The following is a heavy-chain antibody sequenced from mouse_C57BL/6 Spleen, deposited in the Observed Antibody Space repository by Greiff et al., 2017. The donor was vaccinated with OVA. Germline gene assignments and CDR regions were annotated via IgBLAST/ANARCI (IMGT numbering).Heavy chain of an antibody. J-gene: IGHJ2*01. V-gene: IGHV5-4*01. CDR2: ISDGGSYT. CDR3: ARDGDDYDGEDGFDY. D-gene: IGHD2-4*01. Sequence: EVKVVESGGGLVKPGGSLKLSCAASGFTFSSYAMSWVRQTPEKRLEWVATISDGGSYTYYPDNVKGRFTISRDNAKNNLYLQMSHLKSEDTAMYYCARDGDDYDGEDGFDYWGQGTTLTVSS. CDR1: GFTFSSYA.